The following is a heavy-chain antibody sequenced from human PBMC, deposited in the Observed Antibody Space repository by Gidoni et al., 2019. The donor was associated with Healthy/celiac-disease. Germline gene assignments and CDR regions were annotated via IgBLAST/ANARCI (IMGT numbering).Heavy chain of an antibody. CDR2: IYHSGST. V-gene: IGHV4-4*02. J-gene: IGHJ4*02. CDR1: GGSTSSSNW. D-gene: IGHD4-17*01. CDR3: ARLYGDYYLVGDY. Sequence: QVQLQESGPGLVNPSGTLSLTCPVSGGSTSSSNWWSWAGHPPGKGLEWIGEIYHSGSTNYKPSLKSRVTISVDKSKIQFTLKLSSVTAADTAVYYCARLYGDYYLVGDYWGQGTLGTVSS.